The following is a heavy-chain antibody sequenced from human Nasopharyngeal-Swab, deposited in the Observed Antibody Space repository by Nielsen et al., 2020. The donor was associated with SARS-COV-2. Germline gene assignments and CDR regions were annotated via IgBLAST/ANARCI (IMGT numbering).Heavy chain of an antibody. V-gene: IGHV4-39*07. CDR2: IYYSGST. Sequence: WIRQRPGKGLEWIGSIYYSGSTYYNPSLKSRVTISVDTSKSQFSLKLSSVTAADTAVYYCALDYYDSSGYSRPNDYWGQGTLVTVSS. J-gene: IGHJ4*02. D-gene: IGHD3-22*01. CDR3: ALDYYDSSGYSRPNDY.